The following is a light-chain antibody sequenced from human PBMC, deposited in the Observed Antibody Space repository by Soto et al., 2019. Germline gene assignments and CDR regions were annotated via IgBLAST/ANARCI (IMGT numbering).Light chain of an antibody. Sequence: QSALTQPRSVSGSPGQSVTISCTGTSSDVGGYNYVSWYQQHPGKAPRLMIYDVTQRPSGVPDRFSGSKSGNTASLIISGLQAEDEADYYCCSYAGSNFVVFGTGTKLTVL. V-gene: IGLV2-11*01. CDR1: SSDVGGYNY. CDR2: DVT. CDR3: CSYAGSNFVV. J-gene: IGLJ1*01.